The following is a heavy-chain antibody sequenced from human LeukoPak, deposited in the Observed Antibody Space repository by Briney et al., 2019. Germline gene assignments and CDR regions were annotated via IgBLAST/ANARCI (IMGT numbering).Heavy chain of an antibody. V-gene: IGHV4-34*01. CDR3: ASAPLAAAPEDAFDI. Sequence: SETLSLTCAVYGGSFSGYYWSWIRQPPGKGMEWNGEINHSGSTNYNPSLKSRVTISVDTSKNQFSLKLSSVAAADTAVYYCASAPLAAAPEDAFDIWGQGTMVTVSS. CDR1: GGSFSGYY. J-gene: IGHJ3*02. CDR2: INHSGST. D-gene: IGHD6-13*01.